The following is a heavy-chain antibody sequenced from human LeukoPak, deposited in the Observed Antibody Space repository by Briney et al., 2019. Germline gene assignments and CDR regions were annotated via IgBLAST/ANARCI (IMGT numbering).Heavy chain of an antibody. Sequence: SETLSLTCTVSGGSISGYYWSWIRQPPGKGLEWIGYIRYSGTTNYSPSLKSRATISVDTSKNQFSLNLISVTAADTAIYYCARVSSGGYFHTYYFDYWGLGTLVTVSS. CDR3: ARVSSGGYFHTYYFDY. D-gene: IGHD3-22*01. CDR1: GGSISGYY. J-gene: IGHJ4*02. V-gene: IGHV4-59*01. CDR2: IRYSGTT.